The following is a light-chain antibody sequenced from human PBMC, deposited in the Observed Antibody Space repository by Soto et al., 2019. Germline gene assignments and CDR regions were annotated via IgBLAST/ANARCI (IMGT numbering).Light chain of an antibody. V-gene: IGLV2-14*01. Sequence: QSVLTQPASVSGSPGQAITISCTGTSNDIGIYKYVSWYQQHPGKAPKLIIYDVNNRPSGISSRFSGSKSGNTASLTISGLQAEDEADYYCNSFTLTSTSYVFGNGTKVTVL. CDR3: NSFTLTSTSYV. CDR2: DVN. J-gene: IGLJ1*01. CDR1: SNDIGIYKY.